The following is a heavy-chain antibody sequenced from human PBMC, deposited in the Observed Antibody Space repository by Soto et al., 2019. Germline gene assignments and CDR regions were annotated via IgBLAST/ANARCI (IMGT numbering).Heavy chain of an antibody. D-gene: IGHD6-13*01. J-gene: IGHJ6*02. Sequence: GESLKISYEGSGYSVNTYWIAWMPQITGKGMEWMGIIYPDDSDTRYSPSFQGQVTISADKSISTAYLQWSSLKASDTAMYYFVKTEADGKNYYGMDVWGQGSTVTVSS. CDR2: IYPDDSDT. CDR3: VKTEADGKNYYGMDV. V-gene: IGHV5-51*01. CDR1: GYSVNTYW.